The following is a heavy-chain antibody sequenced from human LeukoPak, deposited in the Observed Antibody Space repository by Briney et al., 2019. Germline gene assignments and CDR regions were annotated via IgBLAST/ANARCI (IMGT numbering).Heavy chain of an antibody. CDR1: GFTFSDHY. J-gene: IGHJ4*02. V-gene: IGHV3-72*01. Sequence: PGGSLRLSCAASGFTFSDHYMDWVRQAPGKGLEWVGRIGNKVNTYTTEYAASVKGRFTISRDDSKNSLYLQMNSLKTEDTGVYYCTRRRFYFDYWGQGTLVTVSS. CDR2: IGNKVNTYTT. CDR3: TRRRFYFDY.